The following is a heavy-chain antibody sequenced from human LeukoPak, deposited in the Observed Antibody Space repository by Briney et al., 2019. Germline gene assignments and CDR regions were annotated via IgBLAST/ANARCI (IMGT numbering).Heavy chain of an antibody. J-gene: IGHJ4*02. D-gene: IGHD6-6*01. CDR2: VKKDGSEK. V-gene: IGHV3-7*01. CDR1: GFTFSNNW. Sequence: PGGSLRLSCAASGFTFSNNWMTWVRQAPGKGLEWVASVKKDGSEKYYVDSVKGRFTISRDNAKNSLYLQMNSLRVEDTAVYYCARDPETITTRPGFDYWGQGTLVTVSS. CDR3: ARDPETITTRPGFDY.